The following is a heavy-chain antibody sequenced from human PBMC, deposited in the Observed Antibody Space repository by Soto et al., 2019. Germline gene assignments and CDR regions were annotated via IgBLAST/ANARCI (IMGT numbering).Heavy chain of an antibody. Sequence: SETLSLTCTVSGGSISSYYWSWIRQPPGKGLEWIGYIYYSGSTNYNPSLKSRVTISVDTSKNQFSLKLSSVTAADTAVYYCARAKLSRPYYDILTGYWGGWFDPWGQGTLVTVSS. V-gene: IGHV4-59*01. CDR1: GGSISSYY. D-gene: IGHD3-9*01. CDR3: ARAKLSRPYYDILTGYWGGWFDP. J-gene: IGHJ5*02. CDR2: IYYSGST.